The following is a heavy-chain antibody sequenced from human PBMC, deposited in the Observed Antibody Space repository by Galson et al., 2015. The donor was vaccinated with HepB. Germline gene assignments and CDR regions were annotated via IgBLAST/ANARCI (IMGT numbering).Heavy chain of an antibody. Sequence: SLRLSCAASGFTFSSYSMNWVRQAPGKGLEWVSYISSSGSATYYADSVKGRFTISRDNAENSLNLQMNSLRAEDTAVYYCAKVGDPGIAVAGTTIDYWGQGTLVTVSS. CDR2: ISSSGSAT. V-gene: IGHV3-48*01. CDR3: AKVGDPGIAVAGTTIDY. CDR1: GFTFSSYS. D-gene: IGHD6-19*01. J-gene: IGHJ4*02.